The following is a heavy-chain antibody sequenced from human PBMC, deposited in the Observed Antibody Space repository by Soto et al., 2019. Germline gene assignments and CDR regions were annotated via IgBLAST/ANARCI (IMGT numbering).Heavy chain of an antibody. Sequence: SETLSLTCAVYGGSFSGYYWSWIRQPPGKGLEWIGEINHSGSTNYNPSLKSRVTISVDTSKNQFSLKLSSVTAADTAVYYCATTPVGSNRNLRSRIRYCSSTSCYLMLYWGQGTLVTVSS. CDR2: INHSGST. V-gene: IGHV4-34*01. CDR1: GGSFSGYY. CDR3: ATTPVGSNRNLRSRIRYCSSTSCYLMLY. J-gene: IGHJ4*02. D-gene: IGHD2-2*01.